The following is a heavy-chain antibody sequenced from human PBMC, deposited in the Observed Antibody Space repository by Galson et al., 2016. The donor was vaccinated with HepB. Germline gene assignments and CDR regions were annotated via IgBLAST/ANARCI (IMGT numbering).Heavy chain of an antibody. D-gene: IGHD5-18*01. CDR3: AKDGGDSDGTYDY. CDR1: GFSFSNYA. J-gene: IGHJ4*02. Sequence: SLRLSCAATGFSFSNYAMSWVRQAPGKGLEWVSGTYGGGHKTHYAESLKGRFTVSRDNSENTLYLQMNSLRVDDTAVYYCAKDGGDSDGTYDYWGQGTLSPSPQ. CDR2: TYGGGHKT. V-gene: IGHV3-23*01.